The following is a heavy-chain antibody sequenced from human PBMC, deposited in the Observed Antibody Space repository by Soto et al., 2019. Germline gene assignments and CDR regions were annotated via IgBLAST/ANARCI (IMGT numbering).Heavy chain of an antibody. CDR2: INAGNGNT. CDR1: GYTFTSHA. CDR3: ARTYCSGGSCYLPADFDY. Sequence: QVQLVQSGAEVKKPGASVKVSCKASGYTFTSHAMHWVRQAPGQRLEWMGWINAGNGNTKYSQKFQGRVTITRDTSASTAYMELSSLRSEDTAVYYCARTYCSGGSCYLPADFDYWGQGTLVTVSS. J-gene: IGHJ4*02. V-gene: IGHV1-3*01. D-gene: IGHD2-15*01.